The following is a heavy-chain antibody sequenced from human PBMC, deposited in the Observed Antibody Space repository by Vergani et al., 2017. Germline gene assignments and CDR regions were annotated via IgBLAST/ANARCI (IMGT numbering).Heavy chain of an antibody. CDR2: ISAYNGNT. J-gene: IGHJ6*03. CDR1: GYTFTSYG. CDR3: ARGHYYYDSSGYYSLYYYYYMDV. V-gene: IGHV1-18*01. D-gene: IGHD3-22*01. Sequence: QVQLVQSGAEVKKPGSSVKVSCKASGYTFTSYGISWVRQAPGQGLEWMGWISAYNGNTNYAQKLQGRVTMTTDTSTSTAYMALRSLRSDDTAVDYCARGHYYYDSSGYYSLYYYYYMDVWGKGTTVTVSS.